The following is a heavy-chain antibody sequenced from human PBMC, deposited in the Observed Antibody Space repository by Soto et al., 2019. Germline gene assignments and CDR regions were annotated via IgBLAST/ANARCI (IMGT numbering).Heavy chain of an antibody. D-gene: IGHD1-26*01. CDR1: GGSISSGDYY. Sequence: SETLSLTCTVSGGSISSGDYYWSWIRQPPGKGLEWIGYIYYSGSTYYNPSLTSRVTISVDTSKNQFSLKLSSVTAADTAVYYCARRSKLRANWFDPWGEGTLFTVS. V-gene: IGHV4-30-4*01. CDR2: IYYSGST. J-gene: IGHJ5*02. CDR3: ARRSKLRANWFDP.